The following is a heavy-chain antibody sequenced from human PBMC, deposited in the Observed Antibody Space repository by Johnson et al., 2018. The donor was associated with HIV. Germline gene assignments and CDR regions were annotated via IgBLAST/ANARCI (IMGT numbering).Heavy chain of an antibody. CDR3: ARVGQLARTHAFDI. J-gene: IGHJ3*02. V-gene: IGHV3-66*03. CDR1: ALSVSTNY. Sequence: MLLVESGGGLMQPGGSLRLSCAASALSVSTNYISWVRQAPGKGLAWISVIYSGGDTYYSDSVKGRFTISRDNSKNTLFLQMNSLRAEDTAVYYCARVGQLARTHAFDIWGQGTMVTVSS. D-gene: IGHD6-13*01. CDR2: IYSGGDT.